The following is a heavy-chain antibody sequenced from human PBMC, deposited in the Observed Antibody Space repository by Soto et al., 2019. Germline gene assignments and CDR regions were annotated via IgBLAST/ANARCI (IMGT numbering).Heavy chain of an antibody. J-gene: IGHJ5*02. CDR3: AGDPGWSGYYGGIGWFDP. V-gene: IGHV1-18*01. CDR1: GYTFTSYG. Sequence: QVQLVQSGAEVKKPGASVKVSCKASGYTFTSYGISWVRQATGQGLEWMGWISAYNGNTNDAQKLKGRVTMTTDTSTSTAYMELRGLRSDDTAVDYGAGDPGWSGYYGGIGWFDPWGQGTLVTVSS. CDR2: ISAYNGNT. D-gene: IGHD3-3*01.